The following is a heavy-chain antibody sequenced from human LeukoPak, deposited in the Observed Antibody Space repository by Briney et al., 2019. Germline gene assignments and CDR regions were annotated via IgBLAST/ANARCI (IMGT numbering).Heavy chain of an antibody. CDR2: FDPEDGET. J-gene: IGHJ3*02. D-gene: IGHD2-2*01. CDR1: GYTLTELS. Sequence: ASVKVSCKVSGYTLTELSMHWVRQAPGKGLEWMGGFDPEDGETIYAQKFQGRVTMTEDTSTDTAYMELSSLRSEDTAVYYCATKARYCSSTSCYLPPRGAFDIWGQGTMVTVSS. V-gene: IGHV1-24*01. CDR3: ATKARYCSSTSCYLPPRGAFDI.